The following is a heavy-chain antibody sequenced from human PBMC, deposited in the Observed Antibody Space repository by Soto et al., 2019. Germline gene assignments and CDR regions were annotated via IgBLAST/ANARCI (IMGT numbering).Heavy chain of an antibody. D-gene: IGHD2-15*01. V-gene: IGHV4-34*01. CDR1: GGTFSGYY. Sequence: QVQLQQWDAGLLKPSETLSLTCAVYGGTFSGYYWSWIRQPPGKGLEWIGEINHSGSTNYKPSLKSRVTISVDTSKNQFSLKLSSVTAADTAVYYCARGRRGRYCSGGSCYPPGNYYYYYMDVWGKGTTVTVSS. J-gene: IGHJ6*03. CDR2: INHSGST. CDR3: ARGRRGRYCSGGSCYPPGNYYYYYMDV.